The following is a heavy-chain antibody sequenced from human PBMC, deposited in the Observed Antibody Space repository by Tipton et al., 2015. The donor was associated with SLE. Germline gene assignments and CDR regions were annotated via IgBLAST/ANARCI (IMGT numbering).Heavy chain of an antibody. Sequence: TLSLTCTVSGGSISSYYWSWIRQPPGKGLEWIGYIYYSGSTNYNPSLKSRVTISVDTSKNQFSLKLSSVTAADTAVYYCARPRGSGSGSDAFDIWGQGTMVTVSS. CDR1: GGSISSYY. J-gene: IGHJ3*02. D-gene: IGHD1-26*01. CDR3: ARPRGSGSGSDAFDI. CDR2: IYYSGST. V-gene: IGHV4-59*01.